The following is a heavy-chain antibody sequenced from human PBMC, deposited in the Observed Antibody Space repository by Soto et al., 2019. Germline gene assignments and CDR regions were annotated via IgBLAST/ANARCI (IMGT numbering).Heavy chain of an antibody. V-gene: IGHV1-46*03. CDR1: GYRFTSYY. Sequence: GASVKVSYKASGYRFTSYYMHWVRQAPGQGLEWMGIINPNSGITNYAQNFQGRVTMTRDTSTSTVYMELSSLKSEDTAVYYCARSRGAAAGINWFDPWGQGTLVTVSS. J-gene: IGHJ5*02. D-gene: IGHD6-13*01. CDR3: ARSRGAAAGINWFDP. CDR2: INPNSGIT.